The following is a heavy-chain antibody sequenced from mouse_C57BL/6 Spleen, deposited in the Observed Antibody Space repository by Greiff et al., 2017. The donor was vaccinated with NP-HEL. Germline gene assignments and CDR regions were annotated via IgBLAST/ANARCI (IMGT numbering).Heavy chain of an antibody. J-gene: IGHJ2*01. V-gene: IGHV1-55*01. Sequence: QVQLQQPGAELVKPGASVKMSCKASGYTFTSYWITWVKQRPGQGLEWIGDIYPGSGSTNYNEKFKSKATLTVDTSSSTAYMQLSSLTSEDSAVDYCAREEVYYGKRDCFDYWGQGTTLTVSS. D-gene: IGHD2-1*01. CDR3: AREEVYYGKRDCFDY. CDR1: GYTFTSYW. CDR2: IYPGSGST.